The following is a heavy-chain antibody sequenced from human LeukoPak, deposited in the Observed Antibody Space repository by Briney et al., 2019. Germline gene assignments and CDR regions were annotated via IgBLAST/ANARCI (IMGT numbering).Heavy chain of an antibody. V-gene: IGHV3-30*18. J-gene: IGHJ4*02. Sequence: GSLRLSCAASGFTFSSYGMHWVRQAPGKGVEWVAVISYDGSNKYYADSVKGRFTISRDNSKNTLYLQMNSLRAEDTAVYYCAKVGLGYFDYWGQGTLVTVSS. CDR3: AKVGLGYFDY. D-gene: IGHD6-19*01. CDR1: GFTFSSYG. CDR2: ISYDGSNK.